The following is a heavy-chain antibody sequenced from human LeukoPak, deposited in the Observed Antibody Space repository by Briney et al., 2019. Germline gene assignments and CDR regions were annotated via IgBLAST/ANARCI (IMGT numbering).Heavy chain of an antibody. CDR3: AREGSIFGVVIDY. J-gene: IGHJ4*02. Sequence: SETLSLTCSVSGYSISSGLYWGWTRPPPGNGLVWVGSIYHTESTYYNPSLKSRVTISVDTSKHQFSLKLSSVTAADTGVYFCAREGSIFGVVIDYWGQATLVTVSS. D-gene: IGHD3-3*01. V-gene: IGHV4-38-2*02. CDR2: IYHTEST. CDR1: GYSISSGLY.